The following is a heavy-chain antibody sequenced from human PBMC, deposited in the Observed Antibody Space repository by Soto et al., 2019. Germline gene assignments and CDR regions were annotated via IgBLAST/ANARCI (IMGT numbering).Heavy chain of an antibody. D-gene: IGHD2-15*01. CDR3: ARSYCSGGSCYVFRFDP. CDR1: GFTFSSYG. CDR2: IWYDGSNK. V-gene: IGHV3-33*01. J-gene: IGHJ5*02. Sequence: GGSLRLSCAASGFTFSSYGMHWVRQAPGKGLEWVAVIWYDGSNKYYADSVKGRFTISRDNSKNKLYLQMNSLRAEDTAVYYCARSYCSGGSCYVFRFDPWGQGTLVTVSS.